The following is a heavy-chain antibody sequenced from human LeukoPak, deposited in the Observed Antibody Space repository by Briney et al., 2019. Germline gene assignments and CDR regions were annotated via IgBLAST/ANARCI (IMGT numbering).Heavy chain of an antibody. J-gene: IGHJ3*01. V-gene: IGHV1-2*02. CDR1: GYTFTDYN. Sequence: ASVKVSCKTSGYTFTDYNLHWVRQAPGQGLEWMGWINAKNGGTKSPQKFQGRVTMTRDTSISTAYMELSSLTSDDTAVYYCAKDIRDANWGQGTLVTVSS. CDR2: INAKNGGT. CDR3: AKDIRDAN.